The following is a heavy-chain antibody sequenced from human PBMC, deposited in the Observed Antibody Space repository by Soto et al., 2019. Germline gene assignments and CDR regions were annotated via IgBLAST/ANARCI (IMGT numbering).Heavy chain of an antibody. D-gene: IGHD1-26*01. V-gene: IGHV1-69*01. CDR2: VIPLFNTP. CDR3: GLASKWELLGYFYGMDV. J-gene: IGHJ6*02. CDR1: GGTFNTFA. Sequence: QVQLVQSGAEVKKPGSSAKVSCKASGGTFNTFAFTWVRQAPGQGFEWMGGVIPLFNTPDYPQKFHGRVTITADESTSTVYLELSGLSSDDTAVYFCGLASKWELLGYFYGMDVWGQGTTVIVSS.